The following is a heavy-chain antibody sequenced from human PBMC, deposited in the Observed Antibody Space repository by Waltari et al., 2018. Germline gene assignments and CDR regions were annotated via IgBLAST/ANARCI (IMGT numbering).Heavy chain of an antibody. V-gene: IGHV4-34*01. CDR3: ARGLRFLEWLGWFDP. CDR1: GGSFSGYY. J-gene: IGHJ5*02. CDR2: INHSGRT. Sequence: QVQLQQWGAGLLKPSETLSLTCAVYGGSFSGYYWSWIRQPPGKGLEWIGEINHSGRTNYNPSLKSRVTISVDTSKNQFSLKLSSVTAADTAVYYCARGLRFLEWLGWFDPWGQGTLVTVSS. D-gene: IGHD3-3*01.